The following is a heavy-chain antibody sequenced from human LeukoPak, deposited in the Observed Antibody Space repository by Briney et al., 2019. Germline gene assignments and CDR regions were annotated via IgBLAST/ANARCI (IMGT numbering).Heavy chain of an antibody. CDR3: ARHGGSPDCFDP. CDR1: YY. J-gene: IGHJ5*02. CDR2: IYYSGST. D-gene: IGHD3-3*01. Sequence: YYWVWIRQPPGKGLEWIGSIYYSGSTYYRPSLKSRVTISVDTSKNQFFLKLTSVTAADTAVYYCARHGGSPDCFDPWGQGTLVTVSS. V-gene: IGHV4-39*01.